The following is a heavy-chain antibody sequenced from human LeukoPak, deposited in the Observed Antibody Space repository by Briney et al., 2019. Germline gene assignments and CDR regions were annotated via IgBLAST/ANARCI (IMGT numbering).Heavy chain of an antibody. CDR2: IKQDGSER. Sequence: GGSLRLSCAASGFTFSSYWMTWVRQAPGKGLEWVANIKQDGSERNYVDSVKGRFTISRDNARNSLYLQMNTLRDEDTAVYYCATGAGCGYWGQGTLVTVSS. D-gene: IGHD6-19*01. J-gene: IGHJ4*02. V-gene: IGHV3-7*03. CDR3: ATGAGCGY. CDR1: GFTFSSYW.